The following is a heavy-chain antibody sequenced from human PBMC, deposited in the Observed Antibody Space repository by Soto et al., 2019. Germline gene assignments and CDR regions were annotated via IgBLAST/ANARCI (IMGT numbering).Heavy chain of an antibody. CDR1: GGSISSYY. CDR3: ENYLVRDDDFDI. J-gene: IGHJ3*02. V-gene: IGHV4-59*08. CDR2: IYYSGIT. Sequence: QVQLQESGPGLVKPSETLSLTCTVSGGSISSYYWSWIRQPPGKGLEWIGYIYYSGITNYNPSPKSRVTISVDTSNNQFSLKLSSVTAADTAVYYCENYLVRDDDFDIWCKGTMVTVSS. D-gene: IGHD6-13*01.